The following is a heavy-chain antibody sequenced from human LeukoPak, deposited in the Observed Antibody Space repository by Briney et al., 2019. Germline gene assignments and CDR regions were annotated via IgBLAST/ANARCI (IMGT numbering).Heavy chain of an antibody. D-gene: IGHD5/OR15-5a*01. V-gene: IGHV3-33*06. CDR3: AKESDGYGVSEYYFDY. J-gene: IGHJ4*02. CDR2: IWYDGSNK. Sequence: GGSLRLSCAASGFTFSRYGMHWVRQAPGKGLEWVAVIWYDGSNKYYADSVKGRFTISRDNSKNTLYLQMNSLRAEDTAVYYCAKESDGYGVSEYYFDYWGQGTLVTVSS. CDR1: GFTFSRYG.